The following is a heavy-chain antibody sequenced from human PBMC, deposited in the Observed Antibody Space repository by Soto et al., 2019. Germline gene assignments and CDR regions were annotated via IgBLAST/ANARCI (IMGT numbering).Heavy chain of an antibody. CDR2: INPGNGDT. Sequence: ASVKVSCKTSGYSFTKYGLHWVRQAPGQRLEWMGWINPGNGDTKYSQKFQGRVTITRDTSATTAYMELSSLRSEDSAVFYCARTDCSSTSRYKYYYYGMDVWRQLPTVT. CDR1: GYSFTKYG. J-gene: IGHJ6*02. V-gene: IGHV1-3*01. D-gene: IGHD2-2*01. CDR3: ARTDCSSTSRYKYYYYGMDV.